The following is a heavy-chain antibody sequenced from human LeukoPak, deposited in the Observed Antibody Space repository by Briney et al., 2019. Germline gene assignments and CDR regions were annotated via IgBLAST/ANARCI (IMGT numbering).Heavy chain of an antibody. D-gene: IGHD2-2*01. CDR1: GFTFSSYA. Sequence: PGGSLRLSCAASGFTFSSYALNWVRQAPGKGLEWVSSISTGGGTTYYADSVKGRFIISRDNSQSAFYLQMNSLRAEDTAIYYCAKGTSWINPYFYMDVWGKGTTVTVSS. CDR2: ISTGGGTT. V-gene: IGHV3-23*01. J-gene: IGHJ6*03. CDR3: AKGTSWINPYFYMDV.